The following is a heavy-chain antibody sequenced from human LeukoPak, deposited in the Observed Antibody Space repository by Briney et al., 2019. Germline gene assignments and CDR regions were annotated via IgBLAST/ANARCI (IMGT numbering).Heavy chain of an antibody. CDR3: ARDETTPLPGAY. J-gene: IGHJ4*02. Sequence: SETLSLTCAVYGGSFSGYYWNWIRQPPGKGLEWMGEINHSGSTHYNPSLKSRVTMSVDTSKNQFSMKLSSVTAADTAVYYCARDETTPLPGAYWGQGTLVTVSS. CDR1: GGSFSGYY. D-gene: IGHD4-17*01. CDR2: INHSGST. V-gene: IGHV4-34*01.